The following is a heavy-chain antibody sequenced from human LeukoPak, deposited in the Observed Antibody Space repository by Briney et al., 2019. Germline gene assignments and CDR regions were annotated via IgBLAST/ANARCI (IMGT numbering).Heavy chain of an antibody. CDR2: IWYDGSNK. CDR1: GFTFSSHG. V-gene: IGHV3-33*01. Sequence: PGGSLRLSCAASGFTFSSHGMPWVRQPPGKGLEWVAAIWYDGSNKYYADSVRGRFTISRDNSKNTLYLQMNSLRVEDTAVYYCARGQEYCAGDCYLHDAFDIWGQGTMVTVSS. J-gene: IGHJ3*02. D-gene: IGHD2-21*02. CDR3: ARGQEYCAGDCYLHDAFDI.